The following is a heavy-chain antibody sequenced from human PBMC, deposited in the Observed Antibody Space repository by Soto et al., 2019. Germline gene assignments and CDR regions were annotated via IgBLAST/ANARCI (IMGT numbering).Heavy chain of an antibody. CDR3: SRDIVGGGGWYCCDY. CDR2: ISWNSGSI. V-gene: IGHV3-9*01. D-gene: IGHD6-19*01. CDR1: GFTFNDYA. Sequence: EVQLVESGGGLVQPGRSLRLSCAASGFTFNDYAMHWVRQAPGKGLEWVSGISWNSGSICYADSVKGRFTISRDNAKNTLYLQLNSLRAKATALYYCSRDIVGGGGWYCCDYWGQGTLVTVSS. J-gene: IGHJ4*02.